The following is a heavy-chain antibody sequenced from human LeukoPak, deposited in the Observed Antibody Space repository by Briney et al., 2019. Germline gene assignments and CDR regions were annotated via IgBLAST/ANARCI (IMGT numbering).Heavy chain of an antibody. CDR3: ARDEYYYDSSGTNGQYYFDY. CDR2: ISAYNGNT. J-gene: IGHJ4*02. Sequence: ASVKVSCKASGYTFTSYGISWVRQAHGQGLEWMGWISAYNGNTNYAQKLQGRVTMTTDTSTSTAYMELRSLRSDDTAVYYCARDEYYYDSSGTNGQYYFDYWGQGTLVTVSS. D-gene: IGHD3-22*01. CDR1: GYTFTSYG. V-gene: IGHV1-18*01.